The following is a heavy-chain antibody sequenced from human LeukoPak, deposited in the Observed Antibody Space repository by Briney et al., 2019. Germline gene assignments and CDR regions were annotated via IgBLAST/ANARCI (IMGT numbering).Heavy chain of an antibody. V-gene: IGHV3-7*01. J-gene: IGHJ4*02. D-gene: IGHD2-2*01. Sequence: PGGSLRLSCAVSGFSFSNDWMWWVRQAPGKGLEWVANINQDESKKYYVDSVKGRFTISRDNAKNSLYLQMSSLRAEDTAVYYCARDHAYRTDYWGQGTLVTVSS. CDR1: GFSFSNDW. CDR3: ARDHAYRTDY. CDR2: INQDESKK.